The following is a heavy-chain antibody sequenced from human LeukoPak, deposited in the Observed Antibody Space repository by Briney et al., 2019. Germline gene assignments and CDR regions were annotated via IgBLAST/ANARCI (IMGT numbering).Heavy chain of an antibody. Sequence: ASVKVSCKASGYTFTSYGISWVRQAPGQGLEWMGWISAYNGNTNYAQKLQGRVTMTTDTSTSTAYMELRSLRSDDTAVYYCARSRISGYDFLGYGPRPLFDYWGQGTLVTVSS. CDR2: ISAYNGNT. CDR1: GYTFTSYG. D-gene: IGHD5-12*01. V-gene: IGHV1-18*01. CDR3: ARSRISGYDFLGYGPRPLFDY. J-gene: IGHJ4*02.